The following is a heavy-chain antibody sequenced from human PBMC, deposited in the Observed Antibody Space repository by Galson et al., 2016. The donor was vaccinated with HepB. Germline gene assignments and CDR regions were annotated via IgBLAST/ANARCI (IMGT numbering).Heavy chain of an antibody. D-gene: IGHD4-11*01. V-gene: IGHV3-23*01. Sequence: SLRLSCAASGFTFTTFAMSWVRQAPGQGLEWVSAISAEGSTTYYADSVKGRFSISRDNSKNTLYLQMNSLRAEDTAVYYCAKGTTGYYYYGMDVWGQGATVTVSS. CDR3: AKGTTGYYYYGMDV. CDR2: ISAEGSTT. CDR1: GFTFTTFA. J-gene: IGHJ6*02.